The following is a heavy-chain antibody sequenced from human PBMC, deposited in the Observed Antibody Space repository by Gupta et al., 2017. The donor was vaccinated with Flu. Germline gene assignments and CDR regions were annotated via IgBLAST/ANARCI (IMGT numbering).Heavy chain of an antibody. J-gene: IGHJ5*02. Sequence: QESGPRLVKSSETLSLTCTVSGDSISGSSHSWGWIRQPPGRALGWIGNVYYTGGTYYAPSLKSRVTVSVDTSKNQFSLTLTSVTAADTAVYYCARTGTDDYNPAWFDPWGPGTLVSVSS. CDR2: VYYTGGT. CDR3: ARTGTDDYNPAWFDP. V-gene: IGHV4-39*01. CDR1: GDSISGSSHS. D-gene: IGHD3-9*01.